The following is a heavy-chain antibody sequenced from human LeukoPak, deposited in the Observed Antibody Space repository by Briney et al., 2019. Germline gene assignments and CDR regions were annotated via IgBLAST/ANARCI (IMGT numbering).Heavy chain of an antibody. CDR1: GYSFTSYG. CDR3: ATDRSGQRLAQAGHFDN. Sequence: ASVKVSCKASGYSFTSYGISWVRQAPGQGLEWMGCISAYNGNTNYAQKFQGRVTGTTDTSTSTAHTGMRRLRSDDSAVYYCATDRSGQRLAQAGHFDNWGQGTLVTVSS. J-gene: IGHJ4*02. V-gene: IGHV1-18*01. CDR2: ISAYNGNT. D-gene: IGHD1/OR15-1a*01.